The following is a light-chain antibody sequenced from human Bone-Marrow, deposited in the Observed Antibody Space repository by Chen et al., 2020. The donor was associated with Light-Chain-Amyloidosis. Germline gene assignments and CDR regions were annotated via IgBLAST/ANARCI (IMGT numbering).Light chain of an antibody. Sequence: XVMTXXPDSLAVSLGESAXXNCKXXQSFLYSSXXKNYXPWYXXXPGXXPKLXXYWASTRESRVPXRFXXXGSXXXFTXXISXLXAEDVXVYYCQQYYNTPRTFGQGTKVEIK. CDR1: QSFLYSSXXKNY. J-gene: IGKJ1*01. CDR2: WAS. CDR3: QQYYNTPRT. V-gene: IGKV4-1*01.